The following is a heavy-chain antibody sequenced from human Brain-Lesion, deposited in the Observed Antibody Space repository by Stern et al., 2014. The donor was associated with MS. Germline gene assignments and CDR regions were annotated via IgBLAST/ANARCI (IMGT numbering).Heavy chain of an antibody. CDR1: GVSINSGGYY. J-gene: IGHJ4*02. D-gene: IGHD3-22*01. Sequence: VQLEESGPGLVKPSQTLPLTCTVSGVSINSGGYYWSWIRQYPGKGLEWIGHIYYAGGAYYDPSLKSRLSMSIATSNNQFSLNLTSVTAADTAVYYCARGARYSDSSGYYFYFDYWGQGTLVTVSS. CDR3: ARGARYSDSSGYYFYFDY. CDR2: IYYAGGA. V-gene: IGHV4-31*03.